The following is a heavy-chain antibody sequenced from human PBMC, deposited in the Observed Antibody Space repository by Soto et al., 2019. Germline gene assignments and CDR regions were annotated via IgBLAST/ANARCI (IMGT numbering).Heavy chain of an antibody. CDR1: GFTFSNAW. J-gene: IGHJ6*03. V-gene: IGHV3-15*01. D-gene: IGHD6-13*01. CDR2: IKSKTDGGTT. CDR3: TTPLGYSSSWWLLREYYYYYMDV. Sequence: PGGSLRLSCAASGFTFSNAWMSWVRQAPGKGLEWVGRIKSKTDGGTTDYAAPVKGRFTISRDDSKNTLYLQMNSLKTEDTAVYYCTTPLGYSSSWWLLREYYYYYMDVWGKGTTVTVSS.